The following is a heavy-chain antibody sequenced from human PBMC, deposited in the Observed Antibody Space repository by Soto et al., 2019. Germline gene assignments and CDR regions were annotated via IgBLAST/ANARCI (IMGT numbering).Heavy chain of an antibody. J-gene: IGHJ5*02. CDR2: ISGSGGST. D-gene: IGHD4-17*01. V-gene: IGHV3-23*01. CDR3: ANPVPSFTGTMVGNWFDP. CDR1: GFTFSSYA. Sequence: GGSLRLSCAASGFTFSSYAMSWVRQAPGKGLEWVSAISGSGGSTYYADSVKGRFTISRDNSKNTLYLQMNSLRAEDTAVYYCANPVPSFTGTMVGNWFDPWGQGTLVTVSS.